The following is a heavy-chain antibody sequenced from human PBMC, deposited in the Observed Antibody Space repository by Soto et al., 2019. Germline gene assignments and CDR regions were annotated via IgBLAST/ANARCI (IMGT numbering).Heavy chain of an antibody. Sequence: PGGSLRLSCAASGFTFSSYGMHWVRQAPGKGLEWVAVISYDGSNKYYADSVKGRFTTSRDNSKNTLYLQMNSLRAEDTAVYYCAKDIMGIAVAGLDYWGQGTLVTVSS. CDR3: AKDIMGIAVAGLDY. D-gene: IGHD6-19*01. CDR1: GFTFSSYG. J-gene: IGHJ4*02. V-gene: IGHV3-30*18. CDR2: ISYDGSNK.